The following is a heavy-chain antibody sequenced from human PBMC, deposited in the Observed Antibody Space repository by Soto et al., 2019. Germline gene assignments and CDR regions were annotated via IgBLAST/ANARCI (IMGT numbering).Heavy chain of an antibody. CDR3: ARTHYVWGSYRVFDY. CDR1: GFSLSTSGMC. CDR2: IDWDDDK. Sequence: SGPTLVNPTQTLTLTCTFSGFSLSTSGMCVSWIRQPTGKALEWLALIDWDDDKYYSTSLKTRLSISKDTSKNQVVLTMTNMDPVDTATYYCARTHYVWGSYRVFDYWGQGTLVTVSS. J-gene: IGHJ4*02. V-gene: IGHV2-70*01. D-gene: IGHD3-16*02.